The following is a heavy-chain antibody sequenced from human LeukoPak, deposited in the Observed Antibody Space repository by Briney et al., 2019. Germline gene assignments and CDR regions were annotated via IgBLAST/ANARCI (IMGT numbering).Heavy chain of an antibody. V-gene: IGHV1-69*05. J-gene: IGHJ5*02. D-gene: IGHD6-13*01. CDR2: IIPIFGTA. CDR3: ASIIAAAGTDWFDP. CDR1: GGTFSSYA. Sequence: ASVKVSCKASGGTFSSYAISWVRQAPGQGLEWMGRIIPIFGTANYAQKFQGRVTITTDESTSTAYMELSSLRSEDTAVYYCASIIAAAGTDWFDPWGQGTLVTVSS.